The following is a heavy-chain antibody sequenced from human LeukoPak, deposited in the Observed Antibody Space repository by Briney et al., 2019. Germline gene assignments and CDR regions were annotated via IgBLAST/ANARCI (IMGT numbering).Heavy chain of an antibody. CDR1: GYSFTSYW. CDR3: ANQIAARPGGFDY. V-gene: IGHV5-51*01. Sequence: GESLKISCKGSGYSFTSYWIGWVRQMPGKGLEWMGIIYPGDSETRYSPSFQGQVTISADKSISTVYLQWSSLKASDTAMYYCANQIAARPGGFDYWGRGTLVTVSS. D-gene: IGHD6-6*01. CDR2: IYPGDSET. J-gene: IGHJ4*02.